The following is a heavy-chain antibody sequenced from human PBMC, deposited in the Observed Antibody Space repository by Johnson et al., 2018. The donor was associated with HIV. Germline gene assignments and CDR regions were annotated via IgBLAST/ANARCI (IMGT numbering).Heavy chain of an antibody. CDR3: AKRAATGDDAVDI. CDR1: GFTFSSYA. V-gene: IGHV3-30*04. Sequence: VQLVESGGGVVQPGRSLRLSCAASGFTFSSYAMHWVRQAPGKGLEWVAVISYDGSNKYYADSVKGRFTISRDNSKNTVHLQISSLRPEDTAVYYCAKRAATGDDAVDIWGQGTMVTVSS. J-gene: IGHJ3*02. CDR2: ISYDGSNK. D-gene: IGHD3-16*01.